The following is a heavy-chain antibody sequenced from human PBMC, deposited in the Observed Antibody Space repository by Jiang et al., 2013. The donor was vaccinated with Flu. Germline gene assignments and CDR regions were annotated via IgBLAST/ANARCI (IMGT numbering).Heavy chain of an antibody. D-gene: IGHD5-18*01. Sequence: SGAEVKKPGSSVKVSCKASGGTFSSYAISWVRQAPGQGLEWMGGIIPIFGTANYAQKFQGRVTITADESTSTAYMELSSLRSEDTAVYYCARDSGYSYGYDYYYGMDVWGQGTTVTVSS. CDR1: GGTFSSYA. CDR2: IIPIFGTA. V-gene: IGHV1-69*01. J-gene: IGHJ6*02. CDR3: ARDSGYSYGYDYYYGMDV.